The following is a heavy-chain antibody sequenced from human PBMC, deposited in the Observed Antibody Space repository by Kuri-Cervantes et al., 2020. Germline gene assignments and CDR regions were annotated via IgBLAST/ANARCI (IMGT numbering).Heavy chain of an antibody. V-gene: IGHV4-61*01. D-gene: IGHD3-9*01. J-gene: IGHJ4*02. CDR2: IYYSGST. CDR1: GGSVSRGSYY. CDR3: ARTFGEWYYDILTGYHPGGYFDY. Sequence: GSLRLSCTVSGGSVSRGSYYWSWIRQPPGKGLEWTGYIYYSGSTNYNPSLKSRVTISVDTSKNQFSLKLSSVTAADTAVYYCARTFGEWYYDILTGYHPGGYFDYWGQGTLVTVSS.